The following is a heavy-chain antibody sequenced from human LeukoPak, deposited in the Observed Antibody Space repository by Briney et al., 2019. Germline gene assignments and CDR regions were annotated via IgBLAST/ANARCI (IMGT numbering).Heavy chain of an antibody. D-gene: IGHD6-13*01. CDR1: GGTFSSYT. CDR2: IIPILGIA. CDR3: ARDPFYLGYSSSWFDY. Sequence: GASVKVSCKASGGTFSSYTISWVRQAPGQGLEWMGRIIPILGIANYAQKFQGRVTITADKSTSTAYMELSSLRSEDTAVYYCARDPFYLGYSSSWFDYWGQGTLVTVSS. V-gene: IGHV1-69*04. J-gene: IGHJ4*02.